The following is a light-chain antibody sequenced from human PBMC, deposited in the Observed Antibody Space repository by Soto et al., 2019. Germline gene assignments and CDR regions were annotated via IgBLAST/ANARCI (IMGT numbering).Light chain of an antibody. Sequence: QSVLTLPASVSGSPGQSITISCAGTMRDVGAYNLVSWYQQHPGRAPQLIIYEVRNRPSGISFRFSGSKSGNTASLTISGLQAEGEADYYCSSYTSKSSLTFGGGTKXT. J-gene: IGLJ2*01. V-gene: IGLV2-14*01. CDR3: SSYTSKSSLT. CDR1: MRDVGAYNL. CDR2: EVR.